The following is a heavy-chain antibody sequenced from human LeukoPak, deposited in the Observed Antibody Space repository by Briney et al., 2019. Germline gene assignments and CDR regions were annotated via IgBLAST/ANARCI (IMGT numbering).Heavy chain of an antibody. Sequence: SGGSLRLSCAASGFTFRTYAMSWVRQAPGKGLEWVSGISDSGDGTYYADSVKGRFTISRDNSKNTLYLQMNSLRAEDTAVYYCAKDQGVIIRGYYFDYWGQGTLVTVSS. J-gene: IGHJ4*02. CDR2: ISDSGDGT. D-gene: IGHD3-3*01. CDR1: GFTFRTYA. V-gene: IGHV3-23*01. CDR3: AKDQGVIIRGYYFDY.